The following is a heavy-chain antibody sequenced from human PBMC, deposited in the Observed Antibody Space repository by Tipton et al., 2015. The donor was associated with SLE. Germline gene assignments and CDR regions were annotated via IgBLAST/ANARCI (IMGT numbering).Heavy chain of an antibody. Sequence: QLVQSGPEVKKPGASVKVSCKASGYSFTNYALNWVRQAPGQGLEWMGWINPNTANPTYAQGFAGRFVFSLDTSVSTAYLQISGLRPEDTAIYYCARYCSSSSCPQGAFDCWGQGTLVTVSS. CDR2: INPNTANP. CDR1: GYSFTNYA. CDR3: ARYCSSSSCPQGAFDC. J-gene: IGHJ4*02. D-gene: IGHD2-2*01. V-gene: IGHV7-4-1*02.